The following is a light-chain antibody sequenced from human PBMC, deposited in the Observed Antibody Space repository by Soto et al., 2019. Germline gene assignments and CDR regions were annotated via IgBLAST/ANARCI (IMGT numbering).Light chain of an antibody. CDR3: QQRINWPIT. J-gene: IGKJ5*01. Sequence: ELVMTQSPVTLSLSPGERATLSCRASQSLSSNFLAWYQQKPGQTPRLLIYGASNRATGIPDRFSGSGSGTDFTLAISSLEPEDFAVYYCQQRINWPITFGQGTRLEIK. V-gene: IGKV3D-20*02. CDR1: QSLSSNF. CDR2: GAS.